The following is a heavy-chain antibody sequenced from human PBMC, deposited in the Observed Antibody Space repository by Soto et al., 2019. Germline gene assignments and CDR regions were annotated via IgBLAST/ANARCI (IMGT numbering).Heavy chain of an antibody. CDR3: AGASIAARPDRVRAWFDP. J-gene: IGHJ5*02. Sequence: QVQLVQSGAEVKKPGSSVKVSCKASGGTFSSYAIRWVRQAPGQGLEWMGGIIPIFGTANYAQKFQGRVTITADKSTSTAYMELSSLRSEDTAVYYCAGASIAARPDRVRAWFDPWGQGTLVTVSS. D-gene: IGHD6-6*01. CDR1: GGTFSSYA. CDR2: IIPIFGTA. V-gene: IGHV1-69*06.